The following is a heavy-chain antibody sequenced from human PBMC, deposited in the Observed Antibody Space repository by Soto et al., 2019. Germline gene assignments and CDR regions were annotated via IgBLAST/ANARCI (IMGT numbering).Heavy chain of an antibody. D-gene: IGHD6-6*01. V-gene: IGHV1-46*01. Sequence: ASVKVSCKASGYTFTSYYMHWVRQAPGQGLEWMGIINPSGGSTSYAQKFQGRVTMTRDTSTSTVYMGLSSLRSEDTAVYYCASPVHEYSNNDAFDIWGQGTMVTVSS. CDR1: GYTFTSYY. CDR2: INPSGGST. CDR3: ASPVHEYSNNDAFDI. J-gene: IGHJ3*02.